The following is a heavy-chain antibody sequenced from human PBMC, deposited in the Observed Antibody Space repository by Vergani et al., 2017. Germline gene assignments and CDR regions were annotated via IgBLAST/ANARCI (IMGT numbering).Heavy chain of an antibody. D-gene: IGHD2-21*02. CDR1: GGSISSGDYF. Sequence: QVQLQESGPGLLKPSQTLSLTCTVSGGSISSGDYFWSWIRQPPGKGLEWIGYIYYSGTTYYNPSLESRVTISVDTSKNQFSLKLSSVTAADTAVYYCARTHYCGGDCYTEENWFDPWGQGTLVIVSS. CDR2: IYYSGTT. J-gene: IGHJ5*02. CDR3: ARTHYCGGDCYTEENWFDP. V-gene: IGHV4-30-4*08.